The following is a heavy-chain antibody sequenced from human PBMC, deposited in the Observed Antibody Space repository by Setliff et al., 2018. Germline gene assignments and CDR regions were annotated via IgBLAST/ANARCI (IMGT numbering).Heavy chain of an antibody. CDR2: IYTSGNT. Sequence: TLSLTCTVCGGSFTGYYWSWIRQPAGKGLEWIGRIYTSGNTNYNPSLKSRVTMSVDTSKKQFSLKLSSVTAADTAVYYCARGKSYYYYMDVWGKGTTVTVSS. J-gene: IGHJ6*03. CDR3: ARGKSYYYYMDV. V-gene: IGHV4-4*07. CDR1: GGSFTGYY.